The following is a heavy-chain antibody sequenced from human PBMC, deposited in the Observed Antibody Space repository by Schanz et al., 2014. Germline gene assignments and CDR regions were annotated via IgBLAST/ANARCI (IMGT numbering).Heavy chain of an antibody. J-gene: IGHJ4*02. CDR2: MSGSGSTA. Sequence: EVQLVESGGGLVKPGGSLRLSCAASGFTFFGSFALSWVRHTPGKGLESVSGMSGSGSTADYADSVKGRFTINRDNSKNTVYLQVRSLIAEDTAVYYGANHVRSVRENDYSGQGTLVTVSA. CDR1: GFTFFGSFA. CDR3: ANHVRSVRENDY. D-gene: IGHD1-26*01. V-gene: IGHV3-23*04.